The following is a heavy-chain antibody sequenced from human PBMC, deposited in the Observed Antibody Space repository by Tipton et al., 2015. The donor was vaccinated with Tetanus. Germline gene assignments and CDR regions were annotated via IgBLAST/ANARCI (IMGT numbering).Heavy chain of an antibody. V-gene: IGHV3-74*01. D-gene: IGHD2-2*01. CDR2: IDSDGSGT. J-gene: IGHJ6*02. CDR3: VRVLKGAKCSRSSCYGYVMDV. CDR1: GFDVGTTY. Sequence: SLRLSCVASGFDVGTTYMTWVRQAPGKGLEWVSRIDSDGSGTTYADTVKGRFTISRDNAKNTLYLQMNSLRAEDSAVYYCVRVLKGAKCSRSSCYGYVMDVLGQGTTVTVSS.